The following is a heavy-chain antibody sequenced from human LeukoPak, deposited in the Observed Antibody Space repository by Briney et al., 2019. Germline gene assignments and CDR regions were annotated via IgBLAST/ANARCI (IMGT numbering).Heavy chain of an antibody. CDR2: INPTSGAT. CDR1: GYTFTGYY. V-gene: IGHV1-2*02. Sequence: ASVKVSCKASGYTFTGYYMHWVRQAPGQGLEWMAWINPTSGATNYAQKFQGRVTMTRDTSISTVYMELSRLRSDDTAVYYCARNGEYFYDRRDFDYWGQGTLVTVS. D-gene: IGHD3-22*01. J-gene: IGHJ4*02. CDR3: ARNGEYFYDRRDFDY.